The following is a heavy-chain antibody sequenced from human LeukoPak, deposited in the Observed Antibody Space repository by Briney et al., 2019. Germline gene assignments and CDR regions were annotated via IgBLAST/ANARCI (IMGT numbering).Heavy chain of an antibody. CDR1: GFTFSSYA. Sequence: GGSLRLSCAASGFTFSSYAMHWVRQAPGKGLEWVAVISYDGSNKYYADSVKGRSTISRDNSKNTLYLQMNSLGAEDTAVYYCAAQPCSVGRCYLDYWGQGTLVTVSS. J-gene: IGHJ4*02. CDR3: AAQPCSVGRCYLDY. D-gene: IGHD2-15*01. V-gene: IGHV3-30-3*01. CDR2: ISYDGSNK.